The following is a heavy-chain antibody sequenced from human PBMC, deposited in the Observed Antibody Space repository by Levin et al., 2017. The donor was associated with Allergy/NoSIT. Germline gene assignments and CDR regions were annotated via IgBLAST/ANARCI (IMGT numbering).Heavy chain of an antibody. CDR2: INTYTGNT. CDR1: GFTFTDYG. CDR3: AGERGVVADFRHFDY. Sequence: RASVKVSCAASGFTFTDYGFNWVRQAPGKGLEWVSSINTYTGNTAYSGSVKGRFTISRDNARNSVYLQMNSLRVEDTAVYYCAGERGVVADFRHFDYWGQGTLVTISS. V-gene: IGHV3-21*01. D-gene: IGHD2-21*01. J-gene: IGHJ4*02.